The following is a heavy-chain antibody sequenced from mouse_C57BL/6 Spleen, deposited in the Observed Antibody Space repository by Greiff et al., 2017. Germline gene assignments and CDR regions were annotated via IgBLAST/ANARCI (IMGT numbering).Heavy chain of an antibody. CDR1: GFTFTDYY. J-gene: IGHJ2*01. Sequence: EVQGVESGGGLVQPGGSLSLSCAASGFTFTDYYMSWVRQPPGTALEWLGFIRNKANGYTTEYSASVKGRFTISRDNSQSILYLQMNALGAEDSATYYCARYGDSYFDYWGQGTTLTVSS. CDR3: ARYGDSYFDY. D-gene: IGHD3-3*01. CDR2: IRNKANGYTT. V-gene: IGHV7-3*01.